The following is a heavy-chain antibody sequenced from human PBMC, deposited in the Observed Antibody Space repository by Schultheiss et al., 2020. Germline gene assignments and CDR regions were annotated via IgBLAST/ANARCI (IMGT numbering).Heavy chain of an antibody. CDR1: GFTFSSYW. CDR3: ARGPIAAAGLDS. CDR2: ISWNSGSI. D-gene: IGHD6-13*01. V-gene: IGHV3-74*01. J-gene: IGHJ4*01. Sequence: GGSLRLSCAASGFTFSSYWMHWVRQAPGKGLVWVSGISWNSGSIGYADSVKGRFTISRDNAKNSLYLQMNSLRAEDTAVYYCARGPIAAAGLDSWGHGTLVTVPS.